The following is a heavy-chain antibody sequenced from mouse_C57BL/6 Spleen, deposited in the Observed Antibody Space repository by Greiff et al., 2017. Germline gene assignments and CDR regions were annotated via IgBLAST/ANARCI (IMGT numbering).Heavy chain of an antibody. D-gene: IGHD2-2*01. CDR2: FSPGSGSI. Sequence: LVESGAELVKPGASVKLSCKASGYTFTEYTIHWVKQRSGQGLEWIGCFSPGSGSIKYNEKFKDKATLTADKSSSTVYMELSRMTSEESAVYFCARHEDMVTGDYLDYWGQGTTLTVSS. J-gene: IGHJ2*01. V-gene: IGHV1-62-2*01. CDR1: GYTFTEYT. CDR3: ARHEDMVTGDYLDY.